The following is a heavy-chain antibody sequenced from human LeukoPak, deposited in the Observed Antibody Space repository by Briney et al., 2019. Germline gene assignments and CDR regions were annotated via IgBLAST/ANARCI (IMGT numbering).Heavy chain of an antibody. V-gene: IGHV4-38-2*02. Sequence: PSETLSLTCTVSGFSISSYDYWGWIRQPPGKGLDWIGSIYHTGSTYYNPSLKSRVTMSVDTSKNQFPLRLSSVTAADTAVYYCAKGGRSLPLDYWGQGTLVTVSS. J-gene: IGHJ4*02. D-gene: IGHD1-26*01. CDR2: IYHTGST. CDR3: AKGGRSLPLDY. CDR1: GFSISSYDY.